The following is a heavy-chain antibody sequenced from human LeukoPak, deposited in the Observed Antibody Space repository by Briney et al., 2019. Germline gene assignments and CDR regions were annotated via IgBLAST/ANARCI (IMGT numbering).Heavy chain of an antibody. CDR2: IYHTGRI. J-gene: IGHJ4*02. CDR1: HYSISSPYF. D-gene: IGHD5-12*01. CDR3: ARVYSGSTWYYFDY. V-gene: IGHV4-38-2*01. Sequence: SETLSLTCAVSHYSISSPYFWGWIRQPPGKGLEWIGSIYHTGRINYNPSINSRVTMSLDTSKNQFSLNLNSVTAADTAVYHCARVYSGSTWYYFDYWGQGILVTVSS.